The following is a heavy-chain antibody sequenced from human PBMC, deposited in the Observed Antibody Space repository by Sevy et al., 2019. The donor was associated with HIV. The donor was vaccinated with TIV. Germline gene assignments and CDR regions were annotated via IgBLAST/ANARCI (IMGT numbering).Heavy chain of an antibody. CDR2: IRSKAYGGTT. Sequence: QQLGSLRLSCTASGFTFGDYAMSWVRQAPGKGLEWVGFIRSKAYGGTTEYAASVKGRFTISRDDSKSIAYLQMNSLKTEDTAVYYCTREDSFFWSGYYTIRPYGDYYYGMDVWGQGTTVTVSS. V-gene: IGHV3-49*04. J-gene: IGHJ6*02. CDR1: GFTFGDYA. CDR3: TREDSFFWSGYYTIRPYGDYYYGMDV. D-gene: IGHD3-3*01.